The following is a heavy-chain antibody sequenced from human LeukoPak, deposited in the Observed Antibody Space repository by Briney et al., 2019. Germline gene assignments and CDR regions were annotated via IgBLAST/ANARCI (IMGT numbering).Heavy chain of an antibody. Sequence: GASVKVSCKASGYTFTSYDINWVRQATGQGLEWMGWISAYNGNTNYAQKLQGRVTMTTDTSTSTAYMELRSLRSDDTAVYYCARSRDASIRPRYYYYYMDVWGKGTTVTVSS. CDR3: ARSRDASIRPRYYYYYMDV. CDR2: ISAYNGNT. J-gene: IGHJ6*03. V-gene: IGHV1-18*01. D-gene: IGHD2/OR15-2a*01. CDR1: GYTFTSYD.